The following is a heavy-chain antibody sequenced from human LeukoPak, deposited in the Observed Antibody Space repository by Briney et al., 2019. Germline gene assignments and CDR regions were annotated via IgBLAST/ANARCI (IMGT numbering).Heavy chain of an antibody. CDR1: GFTFRSYA. J-gene: IGHJ4*02. CDR2: TSYDGRNN. CDR3: AKGRYSIDY. Sequence: GGSLRLSCAASGFTFRSYAMSWVRQAPGKGLEWVAVTSYDGRNNYYADSVKGRFTISRDNSKNTLYLQMNSLRGEDTAVYYCAKGRYSIDYWGQGTLVTVSS. V-gene: IGHV3-30*18. D-gene: IGHD5-18*01.